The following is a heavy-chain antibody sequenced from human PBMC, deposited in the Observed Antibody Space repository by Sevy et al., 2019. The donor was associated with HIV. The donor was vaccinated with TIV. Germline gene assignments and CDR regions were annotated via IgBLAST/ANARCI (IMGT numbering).Heavy chain of an antibody. D-gene: IGHD3-10*01. CDR3: ARGRDYYGSGSYSPFDY. Sequence: ASVKVSCKASGGTFSSYAISWVRQAPGQGLEWMGGIIPIFGTANYAQKFQGRVTITADESTSTAYMELSSLRSEDTAVYYCARGRDYYGSGSYSPFDYWGQGTLVTVSS. V-gene: IGHV1-69*13. CDR2: IIPIFGTA. CDR1: GGTFSSYA. J-gene: IGHJ4*02.